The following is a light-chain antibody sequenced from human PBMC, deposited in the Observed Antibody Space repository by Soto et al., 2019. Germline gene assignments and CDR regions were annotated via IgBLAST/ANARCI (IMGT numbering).Light chain of an antibody. CDR1: QDINIY. V-gene: IGKV1-33*01. Sequence: DIQMTQSPSSLFASVGDRVTITCQATQDINIYLNWYQQKPGKAPNLLIYDASNLEIGVPSRFSGSGSGTEFTLTISSLQPEEFATYYCQQLMSYPITFGQGTRREIK. CDR3: QQLMSYPIT. CDR2: DAS. J-gene: IGKJ5*01.